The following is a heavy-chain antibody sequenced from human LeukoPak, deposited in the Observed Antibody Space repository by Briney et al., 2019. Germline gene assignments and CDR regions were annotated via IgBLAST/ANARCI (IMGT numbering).Heavy chain of an antibody. CDR1: GFTFSSYA. V-gene: IGHV3-30-3*01. D-gene: IGHD3-9*01. CDR3: ARDMGDILTGYYYGMDV. J-gene: IGHJ6*02. Sequence: GGSLRLSCAASGFTFSSYAMHWVRQAPGKGLEWVAVISYDGSNKYYADSVKGRFTISRDNSKNTLYLQINSLRAEDTAVYYCARDMGDILTGYYYGMDVWGRGTTVTVSS. CDR2: ISYDGSNK.